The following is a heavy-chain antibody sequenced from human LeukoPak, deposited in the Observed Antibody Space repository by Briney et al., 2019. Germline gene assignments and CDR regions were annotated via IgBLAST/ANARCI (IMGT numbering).Heavy chain of an antibody. CDR1: GGSISSSNW. CDR3: ARDTGYSYGYVLDY. J-gene: IGHJ4*02. D-gene: IGHD5-18*01. V-gene: IGHV4-4*02. Sequence: PSGTLSLTCAVSGGSISSSNWWSWVCQPPGKGLEWIGEIYHSGSTNYNPSLKSRVTISVDKSKNQFSLKLSSVTAADTAVYYCARDTGYSYGYVLDYWGQGTLVTVSS. CDR2: IYHSGST.